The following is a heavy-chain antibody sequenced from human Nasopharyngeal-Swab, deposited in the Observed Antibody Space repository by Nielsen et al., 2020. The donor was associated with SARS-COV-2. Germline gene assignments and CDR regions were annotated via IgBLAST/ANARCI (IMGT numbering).Heavy chain of an antibody. J-gene: IGHJ6*02. V-gene: IGHV3-15*01. CDR1: GFTFSNAW. CDR2: IKSKTDGGTT. D-gene: IGHD1-1*01. CDR3: TTDLDNWNDHYYYYYGMDV. Sequence: GESLKISCAASGFTFSNAWMSWVRQAPGKGLEWVGRIKSKTDGGTTDYAAPVKGRFTISRDDSKNTLYLQMNSLKTEDTAVYYCTTDLDNWNDHYYYYYGMDVWGQGTTATVSS.